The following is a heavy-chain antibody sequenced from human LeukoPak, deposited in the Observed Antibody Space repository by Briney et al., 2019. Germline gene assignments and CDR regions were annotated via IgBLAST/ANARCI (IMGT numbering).Heavy chain of an antibody. J-gene: IGHJ3*02. CDR3: AGDSDVEPRNGFDI. D-gene: IGHD5-18*01. CDR2: ISGNGGMT. CDR1: AFIFSTCA. V-gene: IGHV3-23*01. Sequence: GGSLRLSCAASAFIFSTCAMHWVRQPPGQGLEWVSTISGNGGMTFYSHSVKGRFSISRDNSKSILYLQMSSLRGEDTAVYYCAGDSDVEPRNGFDIWGQGTMATVSS.